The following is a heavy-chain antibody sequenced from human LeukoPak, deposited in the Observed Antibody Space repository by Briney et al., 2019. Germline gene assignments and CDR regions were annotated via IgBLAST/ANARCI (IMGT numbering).Heavy chain of an antibody. CDR1: GYSFTSYW. CDR3: ARHRREGGVVGAINY. CDR2: IYPGDSDT. V-gene: IGHV5-51*01. D-gene: IGHD1-26*01. J-gene: IGHJ4*02. Sequence: GESLKISCQGSGYSFTSYWIGWVRQMPGKGLEWMGIIYPGDSDTRYSPSFQGQVTISADKSISTAYLQWSSLKASGTAMYYCARHRREGGVVGAINYWGQGTLVTVSS.